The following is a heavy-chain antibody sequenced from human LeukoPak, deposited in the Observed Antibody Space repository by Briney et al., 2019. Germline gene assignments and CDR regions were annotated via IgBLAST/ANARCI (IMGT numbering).Heavy chain of an antibody. Sequence: SGGSLRLSCTASGFTFSRYEINCVRQAPGKGREGVSGIICGGDRTIYAQSVKGRFTISRDNFKNMLYVQMNSLRADDTAVYYCAKDWHISSWYGRFAPWGQGRLVTVSS. CDR2: IICGGDRT. V-gene: IGHV3-23*01. J-gene: IGHJ5*02. CDR1: GFTFSRYE. D-gene: IGHD6-13*01. CDR3: AKDWHISSWYGRFAP.